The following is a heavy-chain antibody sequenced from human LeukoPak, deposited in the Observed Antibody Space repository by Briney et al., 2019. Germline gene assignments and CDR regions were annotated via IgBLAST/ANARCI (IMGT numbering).Heavy chain of an antibody. CDR3: ARDRGYGYLFDY. CDR1: GFTFSSNW. CDR2: INSDGSST. Sequence: GGSLRLSCAASGFTFSSNWMYWVRQAPGKGLVWVSRINSDGSSTSYADSVKGRFTISRDNAKNTLYLQMNSLRAEDTAVYYCARDRGYGYLFDYWGQGTLVTVSS. J-gene: IGHJ4*02. V-gene: IGHV3-74*01. D-gene: IGHD5-18*01.